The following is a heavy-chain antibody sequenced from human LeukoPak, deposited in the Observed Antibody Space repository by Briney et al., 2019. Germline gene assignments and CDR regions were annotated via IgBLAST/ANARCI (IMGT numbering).Heavy chain of an antibody. D-gene: IGHD1-1*01. CDR2: ISSSSTYI. Sequence: GGSLRLSCAASGFIFSDSTMNWVRQAPGKGLERVSSISSSSTYIYYGDSVRGRFTISRDDAKNSLYLQMNSLRAEDTAVYYCARGVPGDYWGQGTLVTVSS. CDR3: ARGVPGDY. J-gene: IGHJ4*02. CDR1: GFIFSDST. V-gene: IGHV3-21*01.